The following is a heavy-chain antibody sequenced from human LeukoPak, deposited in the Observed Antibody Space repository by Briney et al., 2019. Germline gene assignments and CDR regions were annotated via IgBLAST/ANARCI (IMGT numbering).Heavy chain of an antibody. CDR1: GFTFSRYA. Sequence: GGSLRLSCATSGFTFSRYAMHWVRQAPGKGLEWVAAIWYDETNKYYADSVKGRFTISRDDSKNTLFLQMNSLRAEDTAVYYCAKDQSSQPYYFDYLGQGTLVTVSS. V-gene: IGHV3-33*06. CDR2: IWYDETNK. J-gene: IGHJ4*02. CDR3: AKDQSSQPYYFDY.